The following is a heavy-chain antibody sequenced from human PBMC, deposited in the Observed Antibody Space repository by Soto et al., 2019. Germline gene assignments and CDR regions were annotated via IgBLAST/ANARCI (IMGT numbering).Heavy chain of an antibody. J-gene: IGHJ4*02. Sequence: EVQLLESGGGLVQPGRSLRLSCAASGFTFSSYAMSWVRQAPGKGLEWVSAISGSGGTTYYAASVKGRFTISSDNSKNPLFLQMNSLRAEDTAVYYCAKFFVETGGSSGWPWTFHYWGQGTLVTVSS. CDR1: GFTFSSYA. V-gene: IGHV3-23*01. CDR2: ISGSGGTT. CDR3: AKFFVETGGSSGWPWTFHY. D-gene: IGHD6-25*01.